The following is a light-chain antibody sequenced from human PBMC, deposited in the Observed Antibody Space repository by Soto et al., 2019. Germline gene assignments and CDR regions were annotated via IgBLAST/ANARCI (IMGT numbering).Light chain of an antibody. J-gene: IGKJ3*01. Sequence: EIVLTQSPGTLSLAAGERATLSCRASQSVGSYLAWYQQKPGQAPRLLIYDASNRATGIPARFSGSGSGTEFSLTISSLEHEDFAIYYCQQRTNWQFSFGPGTKVDLK. CDR1: QSVGSY. CDR3: QQRTNWQFS. CDR2: DAS. V-gene: IGKV3-11*01.